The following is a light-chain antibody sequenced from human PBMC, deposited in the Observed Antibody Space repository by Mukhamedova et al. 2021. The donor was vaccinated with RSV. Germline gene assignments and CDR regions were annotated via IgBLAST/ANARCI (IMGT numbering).Light chain of an antibody. CDR1: KLGDKY. CDR2: QDS. V-gene: IGLV3-1*01. J-gene: IGLJ2*01. CDR3: QAWDSSTHVV. Sequence: GQTASITCSGDKLGDKYACWYQQKPGRSPVLVIYQDSKRPSGIPERFSGSNSGNTATLTISGTQAMDEADYYCQAWDSSTHVVFG.